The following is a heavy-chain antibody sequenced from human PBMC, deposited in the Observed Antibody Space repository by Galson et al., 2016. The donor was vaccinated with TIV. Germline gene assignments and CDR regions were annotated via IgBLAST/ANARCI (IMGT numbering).Heavy chain of an antibody. D-gene: IGHD3-3*01. CDR3: ARGAPSVFGVIVTLDY. J-gene: IGHJ4*02. Sequence: CAISGDSVSSTSAAWNWIRQSPSRGLEWLGRTYYRSTWHNDYAASLKRRITINPDTSKNQFSLQLTSVTPEDAAVYYCARGAPSVFGVIVTLDYWGQGTLVTVSS. V-gene: IGHV6-1*01. CDR2: TYYRSTWHN. CDR1: GDSVSSTSAA.